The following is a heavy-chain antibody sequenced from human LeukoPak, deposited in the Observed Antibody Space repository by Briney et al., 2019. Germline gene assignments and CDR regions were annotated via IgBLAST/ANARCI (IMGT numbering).Heavy chain of an antibody. D-gene: IGHD3-10*01. CDR2: ISYDGSNK. CDR3: ARGGIYGSGSYDWFDP. V-gene: IGHV3-30*03. Sequence: PGGSLRLSCAASGFTFSNYWLHWVRQAPGKGLEWVAVISYDGSNKYYADSVKGRFTISRDNSKNTLYLQMNSLRAEDTAVYYCARGGIYGSGSYDWFDPWGQGTLVTVSS. CDR1: GFTFSNYW. J-gene: IGHJ5*02.